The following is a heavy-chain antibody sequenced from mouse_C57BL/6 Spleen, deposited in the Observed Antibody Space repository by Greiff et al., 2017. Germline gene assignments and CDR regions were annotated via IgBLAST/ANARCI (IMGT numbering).Heavy chain of an antibody. CDR3: ARERSAYYSNYDYAMDY. V-gene: IGHV1-82*01. D-gene: IGHD2-5*01. J-gene: IGHJ4*01. Sequence: QVQLQQSGPELVKPGASVKISCKASGYAFSSSWMNWVKQRPGKGLEWIGRIYPGDGDTNYTGKFKGKATLTADKSSSTAYMQLSILTSEDAAVYVCARERSAYYSNYDYAMDYWGQGTTVTVSS. CDR2: IYPGDGDT. CDR1: GYAFSSSW.